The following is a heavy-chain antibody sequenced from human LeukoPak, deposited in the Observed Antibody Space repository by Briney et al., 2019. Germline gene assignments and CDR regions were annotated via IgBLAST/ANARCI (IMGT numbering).Heavy chain of an antibody. CDR2: IYHTGRP. CDR3: AGFVGAATTSHIDY. J-gene: IGHJ4*02. CDR1: GDSISSDYY. V-gene: IGHV4-38-2*01. D-gene: IGHD1-26*01. Sequence: SETLSLTCAVSGDSISSDYYWGWIRQPPGKGLEWIGSIYHTGRPYQNPSLKSRVTISVDTSKNQFSLELNFLTAADTAVYYCAGFVGAATTSHIDYWGQGTLVTVSS.